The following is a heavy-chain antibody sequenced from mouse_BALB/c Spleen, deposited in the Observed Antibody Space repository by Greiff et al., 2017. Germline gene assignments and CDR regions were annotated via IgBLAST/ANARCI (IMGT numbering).Heavy chain of an antibody. D-gene: IGHD2-12*01. CDR2: IWSGGST. Sequence: VHLVESGPGLVQPSQSLSITCTVSGFSLTSYGVHWVRQSPGKGLEWLGVIWSGGSTDYNAAFISRLSISKDNSKSQVFFKMNSLQANDTAIYYCAKRGRRIYAMDYWGQGTSVTVSS. CDR1: GFSLTSYG. CDR3: AKRGRRIYAMDY. J-gene: IGHJ4*01. V-gene: IGHV2-2*02.